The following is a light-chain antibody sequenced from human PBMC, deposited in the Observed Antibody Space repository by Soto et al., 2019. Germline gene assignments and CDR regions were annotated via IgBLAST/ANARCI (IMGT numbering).Light chain of an antibody. CDR3: QKYDSAPLT. CDR1: QGIRNF. J-gene: IGKJ4*01. CDR2: AAS. V-gene: IGKV1-27*01. Sequence: DIHMTQSPSSLSASVGDRVTITCRASQGIRNFLAWYQQKPGKVPKLLIYAASTLQSGVPYRFSGSGSGTDFTLTISSLQPEDVATYYCQKYDSAPLTFGGGTKVEIK.